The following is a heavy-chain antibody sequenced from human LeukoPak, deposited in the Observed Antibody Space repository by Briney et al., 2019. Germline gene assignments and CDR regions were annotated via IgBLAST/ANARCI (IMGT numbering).Heavy chain of an antibody. J-gene: IGHJ6*04. Sequence: GGSLRLSCAASGFTFSTYTINWVRQAPGKGLEWVSSIATGSDVYHADSVKGRFTISGDSAKNSLYLQMNSLRAEDAAVYYCARDKPGIAAPDVWGKGTTVTVSS. V-gene: IGHV3-21*01. D-gene: IGHD6-13*01. CDR3: ARDKPGIAAPDV. CDR1: GFTFSTYT. CDR2: IATGSDV.